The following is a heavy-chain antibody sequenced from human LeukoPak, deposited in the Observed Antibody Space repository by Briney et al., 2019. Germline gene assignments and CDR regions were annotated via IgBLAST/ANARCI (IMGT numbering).Heavy chain of an antibody. Sequence: GGSLRLSCAASGFTFDDYAMHWVRQAPGKGLEWVSGISWNSGSIGYADSVKGRFTISRDNAKNSLYLQMNSLRAEDTALYYCAKASLNDYGDCYDYWGQGTLVTVSS. CDR3: AKASLNDYGDCYDY. CDR1: GFTFDDYA. D-gene: IGHD4-17*01. CDR2: ISWNSGSI. J-gene: IGHJ4*02. V-gene: IGHV3-9*01.